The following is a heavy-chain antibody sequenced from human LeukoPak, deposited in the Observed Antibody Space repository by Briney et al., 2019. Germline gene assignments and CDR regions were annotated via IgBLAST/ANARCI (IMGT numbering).Heavy chain of an antibody. CDR1: GGSISSYY. CDR3: AREDGITGTTAWFDP. Sequence: SETLSLTCTVSGGSISSYYWSWIRQPPGKGLEWIGYIYYSGSTNYNPSLKSRVTISVDTSKNQFSLKLSSVTAADTAVYYCAREDGITGTTAWFDPWGQGTLVTVSS. D-gene: IGHD1-20*01. J-gene: IGHJ5*02. CDR2: IYYSGST. V-gene: IGHV4-59*01.